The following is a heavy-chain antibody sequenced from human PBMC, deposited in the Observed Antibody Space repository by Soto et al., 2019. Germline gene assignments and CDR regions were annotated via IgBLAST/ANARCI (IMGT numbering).Heavy chain of an antibody. Sequence: PSETLSLTCAFSGGSISSGGYSWSWIRQPPGKGLEWIGDIYHSGSTYYNPSLKSRVTIPVDRSKNQFSLKLSSVTAADTAVYYCARGLWAISLNWFDPWGQGTLVTVSS. CDR3: ARGLWAISLNWFDP. J-gene: IGHJ5*02. V-gene: IGHV4-30-2*01. CDR2: IYHSGST. CDR1: GGSISSGGYS. D-gene: IGHD3-3*01.